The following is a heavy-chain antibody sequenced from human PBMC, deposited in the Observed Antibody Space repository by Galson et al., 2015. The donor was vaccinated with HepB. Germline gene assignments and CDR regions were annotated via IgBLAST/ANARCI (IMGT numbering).Heavy chain of an antibody. Sequence: SLRLSCAASGFTFSSYSMNWVRQAPGKGLEWVSSISSGSSYIFYADSVKGRFTISRDNAKNSLYLQMSSLRVEDTARYYCAREGGLGVVVHNALDVWGQGTTVTVSS. D-gene: IGHD3-22*01. V-gene: IGHV3-21*04. J-gene: IGHJ6*02. CDR3: AREGGLGVVVHNALDV. CDR2: ISSGSSYI. CDR1: GFTFSSYS.